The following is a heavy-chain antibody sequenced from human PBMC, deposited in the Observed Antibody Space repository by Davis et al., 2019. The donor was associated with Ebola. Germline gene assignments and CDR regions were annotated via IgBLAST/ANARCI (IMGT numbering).Heavy chain of an antibody. CDR2: ISSSGSTI. J-gene: IGHJ6*04. CDR1: GFTFSSYA. D-gene: IGHD6-6*01. V-gene: IGHV3-48*04. CDR3: ARSSKADRPGYYYGMDV. Sequence: GGSLRLSCSASGFTFSSYAMHWVRQAPGKGLEWVSYISSSGSTIYYADSVKGRFTISRDNAKNSLYLQMNSLRAEDTAVYYCARSSKADRPGYYYGMDVWGKGTTVTVSS.